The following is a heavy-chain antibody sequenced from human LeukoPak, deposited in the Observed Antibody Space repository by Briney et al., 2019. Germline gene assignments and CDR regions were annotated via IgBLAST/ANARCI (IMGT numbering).Heavy chain of an antibody. J-gene: IGHJ4*02. V-gene: IGHV3-23*01. D-gene: IGHD4-11*01. CDR2: ISGTGATT. Sequence: RGSLRVSCAAPGFTFSRYAMSWGRQAPGKGLEWGSAISGTGATTYYAHSLNARFTISRDNSKNTLYLQMNSLRAEDTAVYYCAKVPGQNTVIPDYWGQGTLVTVSS. CDR1: GFTFSRYA. CDR3: AKVPGQNTVIPDY.